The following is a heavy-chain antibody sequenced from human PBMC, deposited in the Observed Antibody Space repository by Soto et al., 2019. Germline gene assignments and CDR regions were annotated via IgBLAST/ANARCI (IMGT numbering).Heavy chain of an antibody. J-gene: IGHJ4*02. Sequence: GASVKVSCKASGGTFSSYAISGVRQAPGRGLEWMGGIIPIFATANYAQKFQGRVTITADKSTSTAYMELSSLRSEDTAVYYCASIPSLDTAMRLDYFRQGTLSTVSS. CDR2: IIPIFATA. V-gene: IGHV1-69*06. D-gene: IGHD5-18*01. CDR1: GGTFSSYA. CDR3: ASIPSLDTAMRLDY.